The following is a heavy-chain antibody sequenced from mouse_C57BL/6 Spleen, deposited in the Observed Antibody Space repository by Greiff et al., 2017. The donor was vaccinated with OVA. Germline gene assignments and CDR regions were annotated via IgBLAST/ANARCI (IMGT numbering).Heavy chain of an antibody. J-gene: IGHJ3*01. D-gene: IGHD1-1*01. CDR1: GYTFTSYW. V-gene: IGHV1-69*01. CDR3: ARGHYYGSSSFAY. CDR2: IDPSDSYT. Sequence: VQLQQPGAELVMPGASVKLSCKASGYTFTSYWMHWVKQRPGQGLEWIGEIDPSDSYTNYNQKFKGKSTLTVDKSSSTAYMQLSSLTSEDSAVYYCARGHYYGSSSFAYWGQGTLVTVSA.